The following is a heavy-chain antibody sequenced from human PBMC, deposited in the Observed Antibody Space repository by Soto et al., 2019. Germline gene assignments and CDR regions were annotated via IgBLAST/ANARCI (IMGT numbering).Heavy chain of an antibody. J-gene: IGHJ5*02. Sequence: GVSLRLSCAAPGFTFSDDDMSWIRQAPGKGLEWGSYISSSGSTIYYADSVKGRFTISRDNAKNSLYLQMNSLRAEDTAVYYCARDLRYFDWSRSYPWGQGTLVTVSS. CDR1: GFTFSDDD. CDR3: ARDLRYFDWSRSYP. CDR2: ISSSGSTI. D-gene: IGHD3-9*01. V-gene: IGHV3-11*01.